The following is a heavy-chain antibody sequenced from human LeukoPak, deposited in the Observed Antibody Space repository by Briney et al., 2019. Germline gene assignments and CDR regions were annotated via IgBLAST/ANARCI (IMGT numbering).Heavy chain of an antibody. J-gene: IGHJ5*02. V-gene: IGHV7-4-1*02. D-gene: IGHD4-23*01. CDR2: INTNTGNP. Sequence: ASVKVSCKASGYTFTSYGISWVRQAPGQGLEWMGWINTNTGNPTYAQGFTGRFVFSLDTSVSTAYLQISSLKAEDTAVYYCARDNSPAATVVTAPWGQGTLVTVSS. CDR3: ARDNSPAATVVTAP. CDR1: GYTFTSYG.